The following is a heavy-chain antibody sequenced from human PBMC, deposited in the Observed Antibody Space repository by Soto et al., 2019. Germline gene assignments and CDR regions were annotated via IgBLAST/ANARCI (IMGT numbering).Heavy chain of an antibody. D-gene: IGHD6-25*01. J-gene: IGHJ5*02. Sequence: EVHLVQSGGGLVKPGGSLRLSCAASGFTFSDFAMNWVRQAPGKGLEWVSTISASGDYIYYPDSLKGRFTIARDNAKNSLSLQIDSLRVEDTAVYDCARRRRLAACRPVALWGQGPLVTASS. CDR3: ARRRRLAACRPVAL. CDR2: ISASGDYI. V-gene: IGHV3-21*01. CDR1: GFTFSDFA.